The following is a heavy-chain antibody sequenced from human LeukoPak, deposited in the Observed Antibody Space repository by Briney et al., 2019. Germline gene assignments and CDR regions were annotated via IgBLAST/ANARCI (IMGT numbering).Heavy chain of an antibody. J-gene: IGHJ6*03. Sequence: ASVKVSCKASGYTFTAYYIHWVRQAPGQGLEWMGWINPNSGDTNYAQKFQGRVTMTRDTSISTAYMELNRLSFDDTAVYYCSKSDLTMVRGANYYYYMDVWGKGTTVTISS. D-gene: IGHD3-10*01. V-gene: IGHV1-2*02. CDR3: SKSDLTMVRGANYYYYMDV. CDR1: GYTFTAYY. CDR2: INPNSGDT.